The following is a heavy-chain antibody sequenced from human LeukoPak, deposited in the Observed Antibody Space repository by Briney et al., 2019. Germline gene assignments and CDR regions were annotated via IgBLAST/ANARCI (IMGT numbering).Heavy chain of an antibody. CDR3: ARVPTYYDILTGYYGTNQFDY. Sequence: ASVKVSCKASGYTFTGYYMHWVRQAPGQGLEWMGWINLNSGGTNYAQKFQGRVTMTRDTSISTAYMELSRLRSDDTAVYYCARVPTYYDILTGYYGTNQFDYWGQGTLVTVSS. J-gene: IGHJ4*02. D-gene: IGHD3-9*01. CDR2: INLNSGGT. CDR1: GYTFTGYY. V-gene: IGHV1-2*02.